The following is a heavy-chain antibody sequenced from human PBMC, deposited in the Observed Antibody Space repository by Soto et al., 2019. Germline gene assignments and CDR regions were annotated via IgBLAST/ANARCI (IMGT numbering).Heavy chain of an antibody. CDR3: ARARGYSYGPYYYYYGLDV. Sequence: GASVKVSCKASGGTFSTYAISWVRQAPGQGLEWMGGIIPISGTANYAQKFQGRVTITADESTSTAYMELNSLRSEDTAVYFCARARGYSYGPYYYYYGLDVWGQGTTVTVSS. CDR1: GGTFSTYA. D-gene: IGHD5-18*01. CDR2: IIPISGTA. V-gene: IGHV1-69*13. J-gene: IGHJ6*02.